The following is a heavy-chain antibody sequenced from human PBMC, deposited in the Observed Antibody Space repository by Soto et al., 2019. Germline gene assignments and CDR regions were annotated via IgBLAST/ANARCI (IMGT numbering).Heavy chain of an antibody. V-gene: IGHV3-53*04. J-gene: IGHJ3*02. CDR1: GFTVSSNY. CDR2: IYSGGST. Sequence: GGSLRLSCAASGFTVSSNYMSWVRQAPGKGLEWVSVIYSGGSTYYAHSVKGRFTIPRHNSKNTLYLQMNSLRAEDTAVYYCARMDLMGAFDIWGQGTMVTVSS. D-gene: IGHD2-8*01. CDR3: ARMDLMGAFDI.